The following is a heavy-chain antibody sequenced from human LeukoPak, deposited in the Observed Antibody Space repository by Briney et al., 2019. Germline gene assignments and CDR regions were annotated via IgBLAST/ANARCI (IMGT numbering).Heavy chain of an antibody. J-gene: IGHJ5*02. D-gene: IGHD2-2*01. CDR2: INHSGST. V-gene: IGHV4-34*01. CDR3: ARGAGIVVVPAAKVWDNWFDP. Sequence: SETLSLTCAVYGGSFSGYYWSWIRQPPGKGLEWIGEINHSGSTNYNPSLKSRVTISVDTSKNQFSLKLSSVTAADTAVYYCARGAGIVVVPAAKVWDNWFDPWGQGTLVTVSS. CDR1: GGSFSGYY.